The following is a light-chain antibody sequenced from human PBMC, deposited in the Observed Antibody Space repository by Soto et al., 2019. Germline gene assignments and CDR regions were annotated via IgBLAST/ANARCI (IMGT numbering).Light chain of an antibody. CDR1: QSVTSSF. V-gene: IGKV3-20*01. CDR3: QQYGSSPIT. J-gene: IGKJ5*01. CDR2: GTS. Sequence: EVLLTQSPGTLSLSPGYRATLSFRASQSVTSSFLAWYQQKPGQAPRLLIYGTSSRATGIPDRFSGSGSGTDFTLTISRLEPEDFAVYYCQQYGSSPITFGQGTRLEIK.